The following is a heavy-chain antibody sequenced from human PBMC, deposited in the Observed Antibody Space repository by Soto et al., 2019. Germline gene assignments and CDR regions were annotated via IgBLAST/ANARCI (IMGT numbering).Heavy chain of an antibody. Sequence: ASVKVSCKASGYTFTNFYMHWVRQAPGQGLEWMGIINPSGGSTSYAQKFQGRVTMTRDTSTSTVYMELSSLRSEDTAVYYCARDRKTVISSLHYYGMDVSGQAPTLTVSS. J-gene: IGHJ6*02. CDR3: ARDRKTVISSLHYYGMDV. CDR1: GYTFTNFY. D-gene: IGHD2-21*01. CDR2: INPSGGST. V-gene: IGHV1-46*01.